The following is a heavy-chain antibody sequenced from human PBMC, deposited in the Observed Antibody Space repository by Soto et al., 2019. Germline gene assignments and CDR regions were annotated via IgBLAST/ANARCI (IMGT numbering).Heavy chain of an antibody. V-gene: IGHV3-7*01. J-gene: IGHJ4*02. CDR3: AAGFPPDF. CDR2: IKGDGSEI. D-gene: IGHD3-3*01. CDR1: RFTFSNTW. Sequence: EVYLVESGGGLVQPGGSLTLSCAASRFTFSNTWMNWVRQAPGKGLEWVANIKGDGSEIYYVDSVRGRFTISRDNAKNSLYLHMNTLRAEDTALYYCAAGFPPDFWGQGTLVTVSS.